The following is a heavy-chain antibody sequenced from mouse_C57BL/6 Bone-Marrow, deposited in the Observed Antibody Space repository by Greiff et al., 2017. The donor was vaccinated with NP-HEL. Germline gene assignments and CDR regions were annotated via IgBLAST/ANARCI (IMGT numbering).Heavy chain of an antibody. V-gene: IGHV14-4*01. J-gene: IGHJ1*03. Sequence: VQLKQSGAELVRPGASVKLSCTASGFNIKDDYMHWVKQRPEQGLEWIGWIDPENGDTEYASKFQGKATITADTSSNTAYLQLSSLTSEDTAVYYCTTSYYGSRGYWYFDVWGTGTTVTVSS. D-gene: IGHD1-1*01. CDR1: GFNIKDDY. CDR2: IDPENGDT. CDR3: TTSYYGSRGYWYFDV.